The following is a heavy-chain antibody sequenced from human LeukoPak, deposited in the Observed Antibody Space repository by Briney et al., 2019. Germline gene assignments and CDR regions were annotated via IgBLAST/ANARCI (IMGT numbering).Heavy chain of an antibody. CDR1: GYSFTSYW. CDR3: ARPAMVRGVIAWFDP. V-gene: IGHV5-51*01. Sequence: GEAPKISCKGSGYSFTSYWIGWVRQMPGKGLEWMGIIYPGDSDTRYSPSFQGQVTISADKSISTAYLQWSSLKASDTAMYYCARPAMVRGVIAWFDPWGQGTLVTVSS. J-gene: IGHJ5*02. D-gene: IGHD3-10*01. CDR2: IYPGDSDT.